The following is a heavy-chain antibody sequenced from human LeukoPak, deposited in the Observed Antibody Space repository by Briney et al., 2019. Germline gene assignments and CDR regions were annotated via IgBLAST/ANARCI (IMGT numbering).Heavy chain of an antibody. CDR1: GGSFSGYY. CDR2: INHSGST. Sequence: SETLSLTCAVYGGSFSGYYWSWIRQPPGKGLEWIGEINHSGSTNYNPSLKSRVTISVDTSKNQFSLKLSSVTAADTAVYYCARPWSYGALGGYYFDYWGQGTLVTVSS. D-gene: IGHD5-18*01. V-gene: IGHV4-34*01. J-gene: IGHJ4*02. CDR3: ARPWSYGALGGYYFDY.